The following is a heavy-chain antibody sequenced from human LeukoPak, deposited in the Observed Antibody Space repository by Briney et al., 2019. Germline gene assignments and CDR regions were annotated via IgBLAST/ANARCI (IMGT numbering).Heavy chain of an antibody. CDR3: ASRKLGNDY. V-gene: IGHV4-59*02. D-gene: IGHD7-27*01. J-gene: IGHJ4*02. CDR2: IYHTGST. CDR1: GGSVSDYY. Sequence: SETLSLTCTISGGSVSDYYWSWIRQSPGKGLEWIGYIYHTGSTSYSPSLKSRVTISADTSQNQFSLKLSSVTAADTAVYYCASRKLGNDYWGQGTLATVSS.